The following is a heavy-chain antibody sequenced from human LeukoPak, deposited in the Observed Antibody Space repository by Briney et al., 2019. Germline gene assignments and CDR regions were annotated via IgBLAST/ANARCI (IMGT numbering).Heavy chain of an antibody. CDR1: GYSFTSYW. J-gene: IGHJ6*04. D-gene: IGHD3-10*01. Sequence: EESLKISCKGSGYSFTSYWLGWVGQMPGKGVEWVGIIYPGDSDTRYSPSFQGQVTISADKSISTAYLQWSSLKASDTAMYYCARHGEYGSGSYFYYGMDVWGKGTTVTVSS. V-gene: IGHV5-51*01. CDR2: IYPGDSDT. CDR3: ARHGEYGSGSYFYYGMDV.